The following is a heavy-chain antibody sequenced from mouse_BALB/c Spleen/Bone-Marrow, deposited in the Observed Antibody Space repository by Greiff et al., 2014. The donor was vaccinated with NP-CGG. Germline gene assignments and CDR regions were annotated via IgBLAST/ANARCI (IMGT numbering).Heavy chain of an antibody. CDR2: ISTYSGNT. D-gene: IGHD1-1*01. CDR3: ARYGYGSSYYAMDY. Sequence: QVQLQQPGPELVRPGVSVKISCKGSGYTFTDYAIHWVKQSHAKSLEWIGVISTYSGNTNYNQKFKGKATMTVDKSSSTAYMELARLTSEDSAIYYCARYGYGSSYYAMDYWGQGTSVTVSS. CDR1: GYTFTDYA. J-gene: IGHJ4*01. V-gene: IGHV1-67*01.